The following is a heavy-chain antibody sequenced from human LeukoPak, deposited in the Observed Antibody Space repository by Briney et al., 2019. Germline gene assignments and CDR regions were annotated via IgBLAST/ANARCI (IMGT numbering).Heavy chain of an antibody. D-gene: IGHD6-19*01. J-gene: IGHJ5*02. CDR1: GYTFNSFA. CDR3: AKDYRYGSA. CDR2: INVRGDAT. Sequence: GGSLRLSCAASGYTFNSFAFTWVRQAPGRGLEWVSAINVRGDATFYAESVRGRFTISRDNSKNTLYLQMNSLGAEDTALYYCAKDYRYGSAWGPGTLVVVSS. V-gene: IGHV3-23*01.